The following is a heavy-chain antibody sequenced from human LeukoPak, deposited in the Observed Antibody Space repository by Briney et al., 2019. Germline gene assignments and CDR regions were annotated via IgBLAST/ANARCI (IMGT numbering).Heavy chain of an antibody. V-gene: IGHV1-69*13. CDR3: ARDKLPGIVGATARFDY. D-gene: IGHD1-26*01. CDR2: IIPIFGTA. CDR1: GGTFSSYA. J-gene: IGHJ4*02. Sequence: SVKVSCKASGGTFSSYAISWVRQAPGQGLEWMGGIIPIFGTANYAQKFQGRVTITADESTSTAYMELSSLRSEDTAVYYCARDKLPGIVGATARFDYWGQGTLVTVSS.